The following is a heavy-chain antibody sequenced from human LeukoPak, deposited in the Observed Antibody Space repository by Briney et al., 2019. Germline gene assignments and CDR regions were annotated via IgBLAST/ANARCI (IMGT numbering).Heavy chain of an antibody. CDR2: IYGGGDI. CDR1: GFSVSSNY. Sequence: PGGSLRLSCAASGFSVSSNYTSWVRQAPGKGLEWVSVIYGGGDIYYADSVKDRFTISRDNSKNTLYLQMNNLRAEDTAIYYCARGRSGWSRADYWGQGTLVTVSS. CDR3: ARGRSGWSRADY. V-gene: IGHV3-66*01. D-gene: IGHD6-19*01. J-gene: IGHJ4*02.